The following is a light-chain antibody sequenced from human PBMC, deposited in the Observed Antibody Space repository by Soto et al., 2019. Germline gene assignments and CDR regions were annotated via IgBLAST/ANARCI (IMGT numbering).Light chain of an antibody. CDR1: QSVSRN. J-gene: IGKJ4*01. CDR2: GAS. V-gene: IGKV3-15*01. CDR3: EQFNNWRHSC. Sequence: PVTQTKTPWERATLSCRASQSVSRNLAWYKQKHGKAPRLLIYGASNRATGIQARFSGSGSGTEFTLTISSLQFEVFEVSSCEQFNNWRHSCLGGGT.